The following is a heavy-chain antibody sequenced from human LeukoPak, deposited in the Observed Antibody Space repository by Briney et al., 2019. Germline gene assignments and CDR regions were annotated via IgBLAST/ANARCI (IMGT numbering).Heavy chain of an antibody. CDR1: GGSFSGYY. J-gene: IGHJ4*02. CDR3: ARGPYSSSWLQFYGY. D-gene: IGHD6-13*01. CDR2: INHSGST. Sequence: SETPSLACAVYGGSFSGYYWSWIRQPPGKGLEWIGEINHSGSTNYNPSLKSRVTISVDTSKNQFSLKLSSVTAADTAVYYCARGPYSSSWLQFYGYWGQGTLVTVSS. V-gene: IGHV4-34*01.